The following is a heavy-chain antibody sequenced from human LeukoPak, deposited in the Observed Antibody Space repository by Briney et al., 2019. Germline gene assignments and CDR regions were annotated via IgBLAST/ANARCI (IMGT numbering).Heavy chain of an antibody. J-gene: IGHJ4*02. Sequence: PGRSLRLSCAASGFTFSNYAMHWVRQAPGKGLEWVAVVSYDGSNKYYAVSVKGRFTISRDNSKNTLYLQMNSLRAEDAAVYYCATIGDRRSGELYRIDYWGQGTLVTVSS. CDR3: ATIGDRRSGELYRIDY. D-gene: IGHD1-26*01. V-gene: IGHV3-30-3*01. CDR1: GFTFSNYA. CDR2: VSYDGSNK.